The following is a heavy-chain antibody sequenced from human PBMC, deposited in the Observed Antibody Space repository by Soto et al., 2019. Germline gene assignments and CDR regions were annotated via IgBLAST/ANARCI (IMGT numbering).Heavy chain of an antibody. CDR2: IYYSGST. V-gene: IGHV4-59*01. D-gene: IGHD2-15*01. J-gene: IGHJ4*02. CDR1: GGSISSYY. Sequence: SETLSLTCTVSGGSISSYYLSWIRQPPGKGLEWIGYIYYSGSTNYNPSLKSRVTISVDTSKNQFSLKLSSVTAADTAVYYCARLRGGSCDYWGQGTLVTVSS. CDR3: ARLRGGSCDY.